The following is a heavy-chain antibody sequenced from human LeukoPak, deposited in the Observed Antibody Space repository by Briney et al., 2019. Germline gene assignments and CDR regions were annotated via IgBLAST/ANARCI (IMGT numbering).Heavy chain of an antibody. J-gene: IGHJ4*02. V-gene: IGHV3-11*04. CDR3: ASSIVGATEVDY. Sequence: GGSLRLSCAASGFTFSDYYMSWIRQAPGKGLEWVSYISSSGSTIYYADSVKGRFTISRDNAKSSLYLQMNSLRAEDTAVYYCASSIVGATEVDYWGQGTLVTVSS. CDR1: GFTFSDYY. D-gene: IGHD1-26*01. CDR2: ISSSGSTI.